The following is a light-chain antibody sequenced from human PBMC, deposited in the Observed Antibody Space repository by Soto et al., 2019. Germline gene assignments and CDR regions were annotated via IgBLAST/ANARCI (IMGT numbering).Light chain of an antibody. Sequence: QSVLTQPPSASGTPGQRVTISCSGSSSNIGSNAVNWYQQLPGTAPKLLFYSNNQRPSGVPDRFSGSKSGTSASLAISGLQSEDEADYYCAAWDDSLNGPVFGGGTQLTVL. CDR2: SNN. CDR3: AAWDDSLNGPV. CDR1: SSNIGSNA. J-gene: IGLJ3*02. V-gene: IGLV1-44*01.